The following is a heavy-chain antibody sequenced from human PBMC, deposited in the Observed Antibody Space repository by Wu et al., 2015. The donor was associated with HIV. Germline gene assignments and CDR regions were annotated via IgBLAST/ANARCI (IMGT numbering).Heavy chain of an antibody. D-gene: IGHD1-1*01. CDR3: ARTRQQERLYSDDAFDV. Sequence: QVQLVQSGAEVKKPGASVKVSCKASRYTFTGYYIYWVRQAPGQGLEWMGGIILIFGTKNYAQKLQGRLTFTTDESTNTGYMELSSLRSEDTAVYFCARTRQQERLYSDDAFDVWGQGTLVTVSS. CDR2: IILIFGTK. CDR1: RYTFTGYY. J-gene: IGHJ3*01. V-gene: IGHV1-69*01.